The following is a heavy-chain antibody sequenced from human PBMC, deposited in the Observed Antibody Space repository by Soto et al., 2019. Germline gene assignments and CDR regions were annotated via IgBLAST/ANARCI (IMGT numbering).Heavy chain of an antibody. CDR3: ARILRGSSWYYFDY. CDR1: GGSISSGGYY. D-gene: IGHD6-13*01. V-gene: IGHV4-31*03. CDR2: IYYSGST. Sequence: KPSETLSLTCTVSGGSISSGGYYWSWIRQHPGKGLEWIGYIYYSGSTYYNPSLKSRVTISVDTSKNQFSLKLSSVTAADTAVYYCARILRGSSWYYFDYWGQGTLVTVSS. J-gene: IGHJ4*02.